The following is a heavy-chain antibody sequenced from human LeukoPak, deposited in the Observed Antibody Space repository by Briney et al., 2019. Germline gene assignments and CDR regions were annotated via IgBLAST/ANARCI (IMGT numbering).Heavy chain of an antibody. Sequence: ASVTVSCKASGYTFTSYGFSWVRQAPGRGLEWMGWISAYNGETNYVKKLQGRVSMTTDTSTSTAYMELRSLRSDDTAVYYCARDSVAMSTIRDFGYWGQGTLVTVSS. CDR3: ARDSVAMSTIRDFGY. CDR2: ISAYNGET. J-gene: IGHJ4*02. D-gene: IGHD5-24*01. CDR1: GYTFTSYG. V-gene: IGHV1-18*01.